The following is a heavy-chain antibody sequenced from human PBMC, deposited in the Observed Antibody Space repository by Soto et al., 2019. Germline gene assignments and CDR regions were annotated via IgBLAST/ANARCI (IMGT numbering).Heavy chain of an antibody. CDR3: ARIRGAIAAAGTTYYYYYMDV. V-gene: IGHV2-70*11. CDR2: IDWDDDK. Sequence: SGAKLVNPTQTLTLTCTFSGFSLSTSGMCVSWIRQPPGKALEWLARIDWDDDKYYSTSLKTRLTISKDTSKNQVVLTMTNMDPVDTATYYCARIRGAIAAAGTTYYYYYMDVWGKGTTVTVSS. D-gene: IGHD6-13*01. J-gene: IGHJ6*03. CDR1: GFSLSTSGMC.